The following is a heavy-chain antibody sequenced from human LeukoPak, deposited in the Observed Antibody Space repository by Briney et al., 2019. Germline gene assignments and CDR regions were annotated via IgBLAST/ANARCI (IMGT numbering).Heavy chain of an antibody. CDR1: GGSISSYY. CDR3: ARGVWFGEPFYYYYGMDV. CDR2: IYYSGST. V-gene: IGHV4-59*01. D-gene: IGHD3-10*01. J-gene: IGHJ6*02. Sequence: PSETLSLTCTVSGGSISSYYWSWLRQPPGKGLEWIGYIYYSGSTNYNPSLKSRVTISVDTSRNQFSLKLSSVTAADTAVYYCARGVWFGEPFYYYYGMDVWGQGTTVTVSS.